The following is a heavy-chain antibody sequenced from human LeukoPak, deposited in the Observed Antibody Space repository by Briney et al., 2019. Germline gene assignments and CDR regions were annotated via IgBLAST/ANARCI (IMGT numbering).Heavy chain of an antibody. CDR1: GFTFSPYS. D-gene: IGHD6-19*01. V-gene: IGHV3-48*01. CDR3: ARSVEGSFDY. CDR2: INSISTI. Sequence: PGVSLRLSCAASGFTFSPYSINWVRQAPGKELEGVSYINSISTIYYADSVEGRFTISRDNAKNSVYLQLNSLRVEDTAVYYCARSVEGSFDYWGQGTLVTVSS. J-gene: IGHJ4*02.